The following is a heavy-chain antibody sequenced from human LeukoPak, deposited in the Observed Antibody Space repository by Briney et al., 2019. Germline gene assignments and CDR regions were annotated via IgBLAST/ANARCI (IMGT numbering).Heavy chain of an antibody. V-gene: IGHV4-30-4*08. CDR3: ARLSRSSGGYPYVFDI. Sequence: PSQTLSLTCTVSGDSISNGDYYWSWIRQHPEKGLKSIGHIYYSGATYYNPSLKSRLTISVDTPKSQFSLKLSSMTAADTAMYYCARLSRSSGGYPYVFDIWGQGIMVTVSS. J-gene: IGHJ3*02. D-gene: IGHD2-15*01. CDR2: IYYSGAT. CDR1: GDSISNGDYY.